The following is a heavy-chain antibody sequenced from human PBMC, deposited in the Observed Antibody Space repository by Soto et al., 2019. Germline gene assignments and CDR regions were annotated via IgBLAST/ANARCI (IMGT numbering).Heavy chain of an antibody. CDR3: ARDPWAADY. D-gene: IGHD3-16*01. CDR1: GFTVSTKY. V-gene: IGHV3-66*01. Sequence: GGFLRLSCAASGFTVSTKYRSWVRQAPGKGLEWVSVIYSGGSTFYADSVRGRFTISRDNSKNTVNLQMNSLRAEDTAVYYCARDPWAADYWGQGTLVTVSS. J-gene: IGHJ4*02. CDR2: IYSGGST.